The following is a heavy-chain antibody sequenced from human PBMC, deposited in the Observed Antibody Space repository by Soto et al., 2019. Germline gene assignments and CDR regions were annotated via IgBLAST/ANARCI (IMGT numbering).Heavy chain of an antibody. J-gene: IGHJ6*03. CDR1: GFTFSSYS. CDR2: ISSSSTI. Sequence: GGSLRLSCAASGFTFSSYSMNWVRQAPGKGLEWVSYISSSSTIYYADSVKGRFTISRDNAKNSLYLQMNSLRAEDTAVYYCARDARYCSGGSCSNYYYYMDVWGKGTTVTVSS. D-gene: IGHD2-15*01. V-gene: IGHV3-48*01. CDR3: ARDARYCSGGSCSNYYYYMDV.